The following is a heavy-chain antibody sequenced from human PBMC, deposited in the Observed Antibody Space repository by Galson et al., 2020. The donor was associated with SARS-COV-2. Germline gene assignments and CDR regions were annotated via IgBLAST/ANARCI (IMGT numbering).Heavy chain of an antibody. CDR1: GFTFSDYG. J-gene: IGHJ4*02. CDR3: AKEAYYDFWSGYLPDS. CDR2: VGGSADNT. V-gene: IGHV3-23*01. Sequence: GESLKISCAASGFTFSDYGMSWVRLAPGKGLEWVSVVGGSADNTYYADSVKGRFIISRDTSKNTVYLQMKSLRAEDTAVYYCAKEAYYDFWSGYLPDSWGQGTLVTVSS. D-gene: IGHD3-3*01.